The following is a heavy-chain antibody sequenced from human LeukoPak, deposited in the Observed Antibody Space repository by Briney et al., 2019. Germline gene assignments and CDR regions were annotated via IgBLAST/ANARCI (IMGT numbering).Heavy chain of an antibody. D-gene: IGHD1-26*01. CDR3: AKEGRIVGATTPHFDY. CDR2: IRYDGSNK. V-gene: IGHV3-30*02. J-gene: IGHJ4*02. Sequence: GGSLRLSCAASGFTFSSYGMHWVRQAPGKGLEWVAFIRYDGSNKYYADSVKGRFTITRYNSKNTLYLQMNSLRAEDTAVYYCAKEGRIVGATTPHFDYWGQGTLVTVSS. CDR1: GFTFSSYG.